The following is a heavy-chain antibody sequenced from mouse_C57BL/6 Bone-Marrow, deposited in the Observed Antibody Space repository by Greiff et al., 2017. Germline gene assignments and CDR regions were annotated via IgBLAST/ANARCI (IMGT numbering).Heavy chain of an antibody. Sequence: QVQLQQPGAELVKPGASVKLSCKASGYTFTSYWMHWVKQRPGRGLEWIGRIDPNSGGTKYNEKFKSKATLTVDKTSSTAYMQLSSLTSGDSAVYYCARGATTGVADFDYWGQGTTLTVSA. V-gene: IGHV1-72*01. D-gene: IGHD1-1*01. J-gene: IGHJ2*01. CDR2: IDPNSGGT. CDR3: ARGATTGVADFDY. CDR1: GYTFTSYW.